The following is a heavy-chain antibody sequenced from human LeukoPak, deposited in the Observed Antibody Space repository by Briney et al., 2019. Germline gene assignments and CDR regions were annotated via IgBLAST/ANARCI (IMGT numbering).Heavy chain of an antibody. CDR1: GGSISSGDYY. Sequence: SETLSLTCTVSGGSISSGDYYWGWLRQPPGTGLEWIGYIYYSGSTYYNPSVKSRVTISVDTSKNQFSLKLSSVTAADTAVYYCARGGDYYDSSAWIGAFDIWGQGTMVTVSS. J-gene: IGHJ3*02. V-gene: IGHV4-30-4*01. D-gene: IGHD3-22*01. CDR3: ARGGDYYDSSAWIGAFDI. CDR2: IYYSGST.